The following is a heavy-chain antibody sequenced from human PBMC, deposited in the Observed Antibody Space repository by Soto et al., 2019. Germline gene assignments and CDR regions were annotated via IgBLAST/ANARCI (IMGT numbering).Heavy chain of an antibody. Sequence: QVQLVESGGGVVQPGRSLRLSCAASGFPFTTYGMHWVREGPGKGLEWVAVISYDGTNKYYADSVKGRFTISSDNSKNTLYLQMNSLSPEDPAVYYWVGRQYYFDYRGQGTLVTVSS. CDR3: VGRQYYFDY. J-gene: IGHJ4*02. V-gene: IGHV3-30*03. D-gene: IGHD3-10*01. CDR1: GFPFTTYG. CDR2: ISYDGTNK.